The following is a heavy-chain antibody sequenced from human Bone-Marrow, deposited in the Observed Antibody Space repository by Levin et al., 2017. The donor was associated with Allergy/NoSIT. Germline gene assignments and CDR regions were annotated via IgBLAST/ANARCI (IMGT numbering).Heavy chain of an antibody. D-gene: IGHD3-22*01. CDR1: GFTFSSYS. V-gene: IGHV3-21*01. CDR3: ARHPSPIGSSGYYSGDDY. Sequence: GESLKISCAASGFTFSSYSMNWVRQAPGKGLEWVSSISSSSSYIYYADSVKGRFTISRDNAKNSLYLQMNSLRAEDTAVYYCARHPSPIGSSGYYSGDDYWGQGTLVTVSS. CDR2: ISSSSSYI. J-gene: IGHJ4*02.